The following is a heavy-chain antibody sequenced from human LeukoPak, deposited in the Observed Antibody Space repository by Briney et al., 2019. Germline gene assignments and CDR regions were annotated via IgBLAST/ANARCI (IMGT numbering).Heavy chain of an antibody. V-gene: IGHV4-39*07. D-gene: IGHD3-22*01. CDR1: GGSIRSSSYY. Sequence: SETLSLTCTVSGGSIRSSSYYWTWIRQPPGKGLEWIGNIHSTGSTDYNPSLKSRVTMSVDTSTNQFSLKVKSVTAADTAVYYCARDQTAEYYYDSSGYYTRPGGRFDPWGQGTLVTVSS. CDR3: ARDQTAEYYYDSSGYYTRPGGRFDP. J-gene: IGHJ5*02. CDR2: IHSTGST.